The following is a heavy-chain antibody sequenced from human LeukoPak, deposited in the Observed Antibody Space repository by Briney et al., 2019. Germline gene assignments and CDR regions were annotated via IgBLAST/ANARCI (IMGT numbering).Heavy chain of an antibody. CDR3: ARGSHYDSSGSLFDY. Sequence: SVKVSCKASGGTFSSYAISWVRQAPGQGLEWMGGIIPIFGTANYAQKFQGRVTITTDESTSTAYMELSSLRSGDTAVYYCARGSHYDSSGSLFDYWGQGTLVTVSS. J-gene: IGHJ4*02. D-gene: IGHD3-22*01. CDR2: IIPIFGTA. V-gene: IGHV1-69*05. CDR1: GGTFSSYA.